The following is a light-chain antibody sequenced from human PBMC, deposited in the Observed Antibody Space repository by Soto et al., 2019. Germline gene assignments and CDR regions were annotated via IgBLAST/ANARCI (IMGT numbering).Light chain of an antibody. V-gene: IGLV2-8*01. J-gene: IGLJ1*01. CDR1: SSDVGGYNY. CDR3: SSYSGSNNLIV. CDR2: EVS. Sequence: QSVLTQPPSASGSPGQSVTISCTGTSSDVGGYNYVSWYQQHPGKAPKLMIYEVSKRPSGVPDRFSGSKSGNTASLTVSGLQAEDEAVYYCSSYSGSNNLIVFGTGTKVTVL.